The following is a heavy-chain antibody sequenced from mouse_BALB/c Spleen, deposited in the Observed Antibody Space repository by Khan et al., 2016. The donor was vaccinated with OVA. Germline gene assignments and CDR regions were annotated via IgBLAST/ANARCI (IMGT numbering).Heavy chain of an antibody. Sequence: QVQLQQSGAELAKPGASVKMSCKASGYTFTSYWMHWVKQRPGQGLEWIGFINPTTGYTEYNQKFKDKATLTADKSSSTAYMQLSSLTSEDSAVYYCARSPTMITQFSHWGQGTLVTVSA. V-gene: IGHV1-7*01. CDR1: GYTFTSYW. D-gene: IGHD2-4*01. J-gene: IGHJ3*01. CDR2: INPTTGYT. CDR3: ARSPTMITQFSH.